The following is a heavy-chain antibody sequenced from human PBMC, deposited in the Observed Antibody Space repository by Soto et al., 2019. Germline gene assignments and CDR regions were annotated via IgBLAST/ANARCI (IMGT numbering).Heavy chain of an antibody. CDR3: AKDVDFSTGNPSGTFDS. CDR1: GFTFSDYG. J-gene: IGHJ4*02. V-gene: IGHV3-33*06. CDR2: IWFDGSTT. D-gene: IGHD3-3*01. Sequence: VQLVESGGGVVQVGRSLRLSCAASGFTFSDYGMHWVRQPPGKGLEWVAAIWFDGSTTYYRESVKGRFSISRDNSKNTLNLQMNSLRVDDTAVYYCAKDVDFSTGNPSGTFDSWGQGTLVAVSS.